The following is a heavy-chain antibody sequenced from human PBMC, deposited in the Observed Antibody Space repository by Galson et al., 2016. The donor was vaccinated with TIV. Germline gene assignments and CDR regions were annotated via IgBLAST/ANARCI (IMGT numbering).Heavy chain of an antibody. Sequence: LTCTVSGGSISSNLYYWGWIRQPPGKGLEWIAIIYYNGDTYYNPSLKSRVTISVDTSKNQFSLKLNSVTAADTSIFYCARHGAWSWYFDLWGRGTLVTVSS. CDR3: ARHGAWSWYFDL. D-gene: IGHD3-16*01. CDR2: IYYNGDT. J-gene: IGHJ2*01. CDR1: GGSISSNLYY. V-gene: IGHV4-39*01.